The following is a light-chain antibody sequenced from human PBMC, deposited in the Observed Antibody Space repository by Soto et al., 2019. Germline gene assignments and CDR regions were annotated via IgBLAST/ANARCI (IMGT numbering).Light chain of an antibody. Sequence: EIVLTQSPGTLSLSPGERATLSCRASQSVSSSYLAWYQQKPGQAPRLLIYGASSRATGLPDRFSGSGSGTDFPPTSSLLGLEVCAEYYCHHYGTSSPFGQGPKVKIK. CDR3: HHYGTSSP. CDR2: GAS. J-gene: IGKJ1*01. V-gene: IGKV3-20*01. CDR1: QSVSSSY.